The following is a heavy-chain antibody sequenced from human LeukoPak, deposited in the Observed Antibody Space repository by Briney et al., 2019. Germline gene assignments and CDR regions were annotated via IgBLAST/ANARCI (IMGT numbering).Heavy chain of an antibody. D-gene: IGHD3-22*01. J-gene: IGHJ4*02. CDR3: ARSAYYYDTSAYADDFDS. CDR1: GYTFTNSG. V-gene: IGHV1-18*01. Sequence: ASVKVSCMASGYTFTNSGINWVRQAPGQGLEWMGWISAYKGNANYAPKLQGRVTLTTDTSTSTAFMELSSLRSDDTAVYYCARSAYYYDTSAYADDFDSWGQGTLVTVSS. CDR2: ISAYKGNA.